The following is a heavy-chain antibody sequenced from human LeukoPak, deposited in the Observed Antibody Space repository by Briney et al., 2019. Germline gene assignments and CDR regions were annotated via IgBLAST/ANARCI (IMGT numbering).Heavy chain of an antibody. D-gene: IGHD5-18*01. CDR1: GFSFSDYY. V-gene: IGHV3-11*01. J-gene: IGHJ4*02. Sequence: PGGSLRLSCEASGFSFSDYYMSWIRQAPGKGPEWLAYVSGSGRAMFYADSVKGRFTISRDNARSSLFLEINSLRAEDTAVYYCAKRIQSAMATGYWGQGTLVTVSS. CDR2: VSGSGRAM. CDR3: AKRIQSAMATGY.